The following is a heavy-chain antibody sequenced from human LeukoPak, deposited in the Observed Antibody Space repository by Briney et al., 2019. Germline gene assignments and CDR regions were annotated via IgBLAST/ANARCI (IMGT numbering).Heavy chain of an antibody. CDR1: GGTFSSYA. D-gene: IGHD1-26*01. V-gene: IGHV1-69*04. CDR2: IIPILGIA. Sequence: GASVKVSCKASGGTFSSYAISWVRQAPGQGLEWMGRIIPILGIANYAQKFQGRVTITADESTSTAYMELSSLRSEDTAVYYCASSPVGATPLEPFDYWGQGTLVTVSS. CDR3: ASSPVGATPLEPFDY. J-gene: IGHJ4*02.